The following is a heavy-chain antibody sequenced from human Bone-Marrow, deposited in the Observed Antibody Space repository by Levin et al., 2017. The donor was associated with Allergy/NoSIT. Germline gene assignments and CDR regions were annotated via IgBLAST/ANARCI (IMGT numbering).Heavy chain of an antibody. CDR3: ARVGGVRLVAASPNY. Sequence: EASVKVSCKASGYTFTGYYMHWVRQAPGQGLEWMGWINPNSGGTNYAQKFQGRVTMTRDTSISTAYMELSRLRSDDTAVYYCARVGGVRLVAASPNYWGQGTLVTVSS. D-gene: IGHD2-15*01. CDR1: GYTFTGYY. CDR2: INPNSGGT. J-gene: IGHJ4*02. V-gene: IGHV1-2*02.